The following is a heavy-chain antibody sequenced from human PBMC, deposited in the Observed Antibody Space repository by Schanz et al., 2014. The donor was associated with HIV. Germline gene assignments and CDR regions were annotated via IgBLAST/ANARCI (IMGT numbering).Heavy chain of an antibody. D-gene: IGHD6-19*01. CDR2: IKTYNGQT. CDR3: ARAVTGTFDF. J-gene: IGHJ4*02. CDR1: GYTFTNYA. V-gene: IGHV1-18*01. Sequence: QVQLVQSGSEVGKPGASVKVSCKASGYTFTNYAFGWVRQAPGQGLEWVGSIKTYNGQTDYGRKLQGRVTMTTDGSTSTAYLELRSLRSDDTAVYYCARAVTGTFDFWGQGTLVTVSS.